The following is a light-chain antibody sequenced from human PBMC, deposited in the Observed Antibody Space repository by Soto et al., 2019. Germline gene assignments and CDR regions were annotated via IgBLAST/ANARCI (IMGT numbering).Light chain of an antibody. V-gene: IGKV1-39*01. J-gene: IGKJ4*01. CDR1: QSISHY. CDR2: AAS. CDR3: QQSYSTLT. Sequence: DIQMTQSPSSLSASVGDRDTITCRSSQSISHYLNWYQQKPGKAPKLLIYAASSLQSGVPSRFSGSGSGTDFTLTISSLQPEDFATYYCQQSYSTLTFGGGTTVDIK.